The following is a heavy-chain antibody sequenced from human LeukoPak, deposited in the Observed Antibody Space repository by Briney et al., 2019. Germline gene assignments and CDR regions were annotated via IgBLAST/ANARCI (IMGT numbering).Heavy chain of an antibody. J-gene: IGHJ6*02. Sequence: GGSLRLSCAASGFTFSSYAMSWVRQAPGKGLEWVSVISGSDGSTYYADSVKSRFTISRDNSKNTLHLQMNSLRAEDTAVYYCAKDKRYYDSSGSPYYYYGMDVWGQGTTVTVSS. V-gene: IGHV3-23*01. CDR1: GFTFSSYA. D-gene: IGHD3-22*01. CDR2: ISGSDGST. CDR3: AKDKRYYDSSGSPYYYYGMDV.